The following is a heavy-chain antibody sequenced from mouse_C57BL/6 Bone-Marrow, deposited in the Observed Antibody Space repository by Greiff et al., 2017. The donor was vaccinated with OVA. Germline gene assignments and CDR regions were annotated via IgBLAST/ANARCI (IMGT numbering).Heavy chain of an antibody. D-gene: IGHD1-1*01. Sequence: QVQLQQPGAELVKPGASVKLSCKASGYTFTSYWMQWVKQRPGQGLEWIGEIDPSDSYTNYNQKFKGKATLTVDTSSSTAYMQLSSLTSEDSAVYYCAREAITTGFAYWGQGTLVTVSA. CDR3: AREAITTGFAY. J-gene: IGHJ3*01. CDR1: GYTFTSYW. CDR2: IDPSDSYT. V-gene: IGHV1-50*01.